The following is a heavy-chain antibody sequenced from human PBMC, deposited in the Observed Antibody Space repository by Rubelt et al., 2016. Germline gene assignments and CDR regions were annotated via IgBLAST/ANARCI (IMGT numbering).Heavy chain of an antibody. Sequence: EVQLVESGGGLVRPGGSLRLSCAASGFTFNSYWMTWVRQAPGKGLEWVANINRDGSEKYYVDSLEGRLTISKYNTKNSMYLQMNSLSVEDTAVYYCTLAGGGFWGQGTLVTVSS. CDR3: TLAGGGF. J-gene: IGHJ4*02. D-gene: IGHD1-26*01. V-gene: IGHV3-7*01. CDR1: GFTFNSYW. CDR2: INRDGSEK.